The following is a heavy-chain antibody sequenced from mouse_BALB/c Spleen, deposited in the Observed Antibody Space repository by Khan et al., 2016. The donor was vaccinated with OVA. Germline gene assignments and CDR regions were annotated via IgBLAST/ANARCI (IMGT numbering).Heavy chain of an antibody. CDR2: ISSDGDYT. CDR3: ARSPYGNFAY. Sequence: EVKLVESGGGLVKPGGFLKLSCAASGFTFSTYAMSWVRQTPEKRLEWVATISSDGDYTYYPDNVTGRFTISRDNAKNTLYLQMSSLRSEDTAMYYCARSPYGNFAYWGQGTLVTVSA. CDR1: GFTFSTYA. J-gene: IGHJ3*01. V-gene: IGHV5-9-3*01. D-gene: IGHD2-1*01.